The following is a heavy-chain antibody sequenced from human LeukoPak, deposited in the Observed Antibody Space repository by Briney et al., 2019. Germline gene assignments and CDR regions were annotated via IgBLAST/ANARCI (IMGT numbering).Heavy chain of an antibody. J-gene: IGHJ4*02. V-gene: IGHV4-31*03. CDR1: GGSISSGDYY. CDR2: IYYSGST. Sequence: SQTLSLTCTVSGGSISSGDYYWSWIHQPPGKGLEWTGYIYYSGSTYYNPSLKSRVTISVDTSKNQFSLKLSSVTAADTAVYYCARVRGYCSSTSCYPSYNDYWGQGTLVTVSS. CDR3: ARVRGYCSSTSCYPSYNDY. D-gene: IGHD2-2*01.